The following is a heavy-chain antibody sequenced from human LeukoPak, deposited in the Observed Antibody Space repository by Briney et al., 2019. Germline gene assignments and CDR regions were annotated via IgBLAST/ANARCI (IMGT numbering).Heavy chain of an antibody. V-gene: IGHV3-23*01. Sequence: PGGSLRFSCAASGFTFSSYAMSWVRQAPGKGLEWVSAISGSGGSTYYADSVKGRFTISRDNSKNTLYLQMNSLRAEDTAVYYCAKDSGSITGTTFSYWGQGTLVTVSS. J-gene: IGHJ4*02. CDR3: AKDSGSITGTTFSY. D-gene: IGHD1-7*01. CDR1: GFTFSSYA. CDR2: ISGSGGST.